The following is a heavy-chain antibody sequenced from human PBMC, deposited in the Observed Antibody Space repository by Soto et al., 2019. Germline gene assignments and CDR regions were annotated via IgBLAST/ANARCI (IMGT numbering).Heavy chain of an antibody. V-gene: IGHV4-59*12. CDR1: GGSISSYY. CDR3: AVGSSSWYYYYGMDV. D-gene: IGHD6-13*01. Sequence: SETLSLTCTVSGGSISSYYWSWIRQPPGKGLEWIGYIYYSGSTNYNPSLRSRVTISVDTSKNQFSLKLSSVTAADTAVYYCAVGSSSWYYYYGMDVWGQGTTVTVSS. J-gene: IGHJ6*02. CDR2: IYYSGST.